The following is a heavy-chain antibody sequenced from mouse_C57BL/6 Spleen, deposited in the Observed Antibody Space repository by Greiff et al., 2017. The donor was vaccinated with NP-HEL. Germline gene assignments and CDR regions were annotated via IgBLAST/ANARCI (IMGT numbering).Heavy chain of an antibody. J-gene: IGHJ4*01. CDR3: ARWDYYGSKDYAMDY. CDR1: GYTFTSYW. Sequence: QVQLKQPGAELVMPGASVKLSCKASGYTFTSYWMHWVKQRPGQGLEWIGEIDPSDSYTNYNQKFKGKSTLTVDKSSSTAYMQLSSLTSEDSAVYYCARWDYYGSKDYAMDYWGQGTSVTVSS. CDR2: IDPSDSYT. V-gene: IGHV1-69*01. D-gene: IGHD1-1*01.